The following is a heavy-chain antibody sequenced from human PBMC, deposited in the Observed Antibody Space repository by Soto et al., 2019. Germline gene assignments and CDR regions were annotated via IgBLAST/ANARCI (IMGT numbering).Heavy chain of an antibody. CDR1: GFTFSSYS. V-gene: IGHV3-48*02. D-gene: IGHD3-22*01. CDR2: ISSSSSTI. J-gene: IGHJ5*02. CDR3: ARGADYDSSGIRLNWFDP. Sequence: GGSLRLSCAASGFTFSSYSMNWVRQAPGKGLEWVSYISSSSSTIYYANSVKGRFTISRDNAKNSLYLQMNSLRDEDTAVYYCARGADYDSSGIRLNWFDPWGQGTLVTVSS.